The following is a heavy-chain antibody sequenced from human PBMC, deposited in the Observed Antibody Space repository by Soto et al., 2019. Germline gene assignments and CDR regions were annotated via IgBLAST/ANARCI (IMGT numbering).Heavy chain of an antibody. Sequence: GGSLRLSCAASGFIFSDHYMDWVRQAPGKGLEWVGRSRNKVNSYTTEYAASVKGRFTISRDDSKKSLFLQMNSLKTEDTAVYYCTRVFGSSWYQAFFDYRGHGTLVTVSS. CDR2: SRNKVNSYTT. V-gene: IGHV3-72*01. CDR1: GFIFSDHY. J-gene: IGHJ4*01. D-gene: IGHD6-13*01. CDR3: TRVFGSSWYQAFFDY.